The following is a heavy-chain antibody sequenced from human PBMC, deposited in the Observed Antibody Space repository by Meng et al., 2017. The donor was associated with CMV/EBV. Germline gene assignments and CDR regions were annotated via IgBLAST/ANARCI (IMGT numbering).Heavy chain of an antibody. J-gene: IGHJ6*02. CDR1: GYTFTGYY. CDR3: ASGQYCSSTSCYGYYYYGMDV. CDR2: INPNSGGT. Sequence: ASVKVSCKASGYTFTGYYMHWVRQAPGQGLEWMGWINPNSGGTNYAQKFQGRVTMTRDTSISTAYMELSRLRSDDTAVYYCASGQYCSSTSCYGYYYYGMDVWGQGTTVTVSS. D-gene: IGHD2-2*01. V-gene: IGHV1-2*02.